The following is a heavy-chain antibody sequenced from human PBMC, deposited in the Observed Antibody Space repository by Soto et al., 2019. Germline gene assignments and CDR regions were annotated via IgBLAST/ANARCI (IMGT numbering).Heavy chain of an antibody. D-gene: IGHD3-3*01. CDR2: ISTTRNYT. Sequence: GGSLTLSCTVYGFTFSDHFMAWVRQAPGEGMEWVSDISTTRNYTKYADSVKGRFSMSRDNARNSVYLQMNRLIADDTAVYYCARFSRDYYLYYFDYWGQGALVTVSS. CDR3: ARFSRDYYLYYFDY. CDR1: GFTFSDHF. V-gene: IGHV3-11*06. J-gene: IGHJ4*02.